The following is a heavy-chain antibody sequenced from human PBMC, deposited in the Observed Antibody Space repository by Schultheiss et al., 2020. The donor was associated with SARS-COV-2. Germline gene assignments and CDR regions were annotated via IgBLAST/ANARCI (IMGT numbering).Heavy chain of an antibody. CDR1: GFTFDDYA. CDR2: ISSSSSYI. D-gene: IGHD4-17*01. J-gene: IGHJ5*02. V-gene: IGHV3-21*01. Sequence: GGSLRLSCAASGFTFDDYAMHWVRQAPGKGLEWVSSISSSSSYIYYADSVKGRFTISRDNAKNSLYLQMNSLRAEDTAVYYCARGRIYGDYELWFDPWGQGTLVTVSS. CDR3: ARGRIYGDYELWFDP.